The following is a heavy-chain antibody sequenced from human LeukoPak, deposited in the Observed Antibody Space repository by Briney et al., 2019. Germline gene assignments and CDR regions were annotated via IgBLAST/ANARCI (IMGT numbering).Heavy chain of an antibody. CDR3: ARRRPSHYFDY. Sequence: SETQSLTCTVSGGSISSSSYYWGWIRQPPGKGLEWIGSIYYSGSTYYNPSLKSRVTISVDTSKNQFSLKLSSVTAADTAVYYCARRRPSHYFDYWGQGTLVTVSS. J-gene: IGHJ4*02. V-gene: IGHV4-39*01. CDR1: GGSISSSSYY. CDR2: IYYSGST.